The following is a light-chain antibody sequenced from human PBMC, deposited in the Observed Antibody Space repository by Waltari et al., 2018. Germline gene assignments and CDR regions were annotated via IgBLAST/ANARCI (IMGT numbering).Light chain of an antibody. CDR2: AAS. CDR3: QQLNSA. CDR1: QDIRNY. J-gene: IGKJ3*01. V-gene: IGKV1-9*01. Sequence: IQLTQSPSSLSASVGASVNITCRASQDIRNYLAWYQEKPGKAPKVLISAASTLQSGVPSRFSGSGSGTDFTLTISSLQPEDFATYYCQQLNSAFGPGTKVDIK.